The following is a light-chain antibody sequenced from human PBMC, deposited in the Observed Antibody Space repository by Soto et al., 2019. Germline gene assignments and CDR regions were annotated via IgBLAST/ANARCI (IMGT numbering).Light chain of an antibody. CDR3: CSFAGSSTVV. Sequence: QSVLTQPRSVSGSPGQSVTISCTGTSSDVGRYDYVSWYQQHPGKAPKLIVYDVTERPSGVPDRFSGSKSGNTASLTISGLQAEDEADYSCCSFAGSSTVVFGGGTKVTVL. V-gene: IGLV2-11*01. CDR1: SSDVGRYDY. CDR2: DVT. J-gene: IGLJ2*01.